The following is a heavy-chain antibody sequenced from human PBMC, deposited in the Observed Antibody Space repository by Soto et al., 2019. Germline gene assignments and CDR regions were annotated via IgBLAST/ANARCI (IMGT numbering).Heavy chain of an antibody. CDR2: IWYHGRDQ. J-gene: IGHJ4*02. V-gene: IGHV3-33*01. D-gene: IGHD3-22*01. CDR3: ARDADTSSHYSFFDN. CDR1: GFTFNNYG. Sequence: GSLRLSCVASGFTFNNYGMHWVRQAPGKGLEWVAGIWYHGRDQVYAESVKGRLTISRDNSKSTLYLQVDSLRVEDTAVYCCARDADTSSHYSFFDNWGQGTPVTVSS.